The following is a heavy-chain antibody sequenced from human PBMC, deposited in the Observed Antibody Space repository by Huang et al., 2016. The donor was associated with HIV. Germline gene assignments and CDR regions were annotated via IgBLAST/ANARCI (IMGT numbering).Heavy chain of an antibody. CDR2: MKPKSGDT. J-gene: IGHJ4*02. V-gene: IGHV1-2*02. Sequence: QVHLVQSGAEGKKPGASVRVSCKASGYTFTDYFLHWVRQAPGQGLGWMGWMKPKSGDTNYAKKFQDRVTMTRDTFINTAYMELRRLTSDDTAVYYCSTSGEFYDSSGVLDYWGQGTLVIVST. CDR3: STSGEFYDSSGVLDY. CDR1: GYTFTDYF. D-gene: IGHD3-22*01.